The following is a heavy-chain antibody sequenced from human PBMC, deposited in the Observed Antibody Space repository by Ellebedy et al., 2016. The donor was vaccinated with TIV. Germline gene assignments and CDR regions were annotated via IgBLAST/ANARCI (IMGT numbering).Heavy chain of an antibody. CDR3: ARDRGYDTFDY. CDR1: GFPFSSFW. J-gene: IGHJ4*02. CDR2: TKEDGSEI. V-gene: IGHV3-7*01. D-gene: IGHD5-12*01. Sequence: GESLKISCAASGFPFSSFWMSWVRQAPGKGLEWVANTKEDGSEIYYVDSVRGRFTISRDNAKNSLYLQMNSLRAEDTAVYYCARDRGYDTFDYWGQGILVTVSS.